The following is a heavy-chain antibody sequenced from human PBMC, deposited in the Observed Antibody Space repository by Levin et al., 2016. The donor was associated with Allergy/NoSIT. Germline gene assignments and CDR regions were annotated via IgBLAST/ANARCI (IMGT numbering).Heavy chain of an antibody. CDR1: GGSVSSGSYY. CDR2: IYYSGST. J-gene: IGHJ4*02. D-gene: IGHD5-18*01. V-gene: IGHV4-61*01. CDR3: ARAVVDTAMALTEEGDETGDPLFIIYFDY. Sequence: SETLSLTCTVSGGSVSSGSYYWSWIRQPPGKGLEWIGYIYYSGSTNYNPSLKSRVTISVDTSKNQFSLKLSSVTAADTAVYYCARAVVDTAMALTEEGDETGDPLFIIYFDYWGRGTLVTVSS.